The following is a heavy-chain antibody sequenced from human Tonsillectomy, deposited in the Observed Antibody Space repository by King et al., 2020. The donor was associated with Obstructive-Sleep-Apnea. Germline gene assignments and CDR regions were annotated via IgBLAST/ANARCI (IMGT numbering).Heavy chain of an antibody. V-gene: IGHV3-30*18. CDR1: GFTFSSYG. CDR3: AKLKPRYFDWSQTSYYFDY. Sequence: VQLVESGGGVVQPGRSLGLSCAASGFTFSSYGMHWVRQAPGKGLEWVAVISYDGSNKYYADSVKGRFTISRDNSKNTLYLQMNSLRAEDTAVYYCAKLKPRYFDWSQTSYYFDYWGQGTLVTVSS. J-gene: IGHJ4*02. D-gene: IGHD3-9*01. CDR2: ISYDGSNK.